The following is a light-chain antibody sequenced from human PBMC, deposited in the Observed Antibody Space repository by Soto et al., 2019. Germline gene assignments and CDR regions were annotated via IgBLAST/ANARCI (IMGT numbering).Light chain of an antibody. CDR3: QQRDQWPRT. V-gene: IGKV3-11*01. J-gene: IGKJ2*01. Sequence: DIVLTQSPATLSLSPGERATLSCRASQSVGSYLAWFQHKPGQAPRLLIYGASNRATDIPGRFSGRGSGTDFTLTISSLESGDSAVYYCQQRDQWPRTFGQGTKLEI. CDR2: GAS. CDR1: QSVGSY.